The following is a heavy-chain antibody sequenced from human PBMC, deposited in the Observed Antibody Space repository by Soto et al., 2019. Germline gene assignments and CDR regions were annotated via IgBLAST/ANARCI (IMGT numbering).Heavy chain of an antibody. V-gene: IGHV6-1*01. D-gene: IGHD3-3*01. J-gene: IGHJ4*02. CDR1: GDSVSSNSAA. Sequence: QSQTLSLTCAISGDSVSSNSAAWNWIRQSPSRGLEWLGRTYYRSKWYYDYAASVKSRITINPDTSKNQFSLHLNSVTPEDTALYYCARDGGTGDDFWDYWGQGTLVTVSS. CDR2: TYYRSKWYY. CDR3: ARDGGTGDDFWDY.